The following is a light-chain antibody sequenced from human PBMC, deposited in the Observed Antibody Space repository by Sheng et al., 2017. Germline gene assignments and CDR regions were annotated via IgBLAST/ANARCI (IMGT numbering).Light chain of an antibody. CDR3: QQYGSSPLT. CDR1: QYVSSSY. CDR2: GAS. V-gene: IGKV3-20*01. Sequence: EIVLTQSPGTLSLSPGERATLSCRASQYVSSSYLAWYQQKPGQAPRLLIYGASSRATGISDRFSGSGSGTDFTLTITRLEPDDFAVYFCQQYGSSPLTFGGGTKLEIK. J-gene: IGKJ4*01.